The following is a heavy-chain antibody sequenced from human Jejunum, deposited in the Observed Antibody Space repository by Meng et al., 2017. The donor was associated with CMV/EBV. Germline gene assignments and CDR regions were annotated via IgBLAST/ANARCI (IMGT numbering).Heavy chain of an antibody. D-gene: IGHD2-2*01. Sequence: RYHMNWVRQAPGKGPECVSFISGSSNYIFYAESMKGRFTISRDNAKNSLYLQMNSLRDEDTAVYYCAREAGPGIVVTTAASYFDQWGQGTLVTVSS. J-gene: IGHJ4*02. CDR1: RYH. CDR3: AREAGPGIVVTTAASYFDQ. V-gene: IGHV3-21*01. CDR2: ISGSSNYI.